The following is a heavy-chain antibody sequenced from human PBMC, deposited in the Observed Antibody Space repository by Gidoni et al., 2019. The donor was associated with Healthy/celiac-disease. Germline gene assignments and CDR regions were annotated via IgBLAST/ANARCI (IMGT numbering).Heavy chain of an antibody. D-gene: IGHD2-2*01. CDR3: ARDHIVVVPAAVYYYGMDV. Sequence: GGTFSSYAISWVRQAPGQGLEWMGGIIPIFGTANYAQKFQGRVTITADESTSTAYMELSSLRSEDTAVYYCARDHIVVVPAAVYYYGMDVWGQGTTVTVSS. J-gene: IGHJ6*02. CDR2: IIPIFGTA. V-gene: IGHV1-69*01. CDR1: GGTFSSYA.